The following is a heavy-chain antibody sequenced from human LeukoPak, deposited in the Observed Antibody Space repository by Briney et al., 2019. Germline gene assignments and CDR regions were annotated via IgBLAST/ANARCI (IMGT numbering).Heavy chain of an antibody. V-gene: IGHV3-13*01. CDR1: GFTFSSYD. D-gene: IGHD1-26*01. CDR2: IGTAGDT. Sequence: GGSLRLSCAASGFTFSSYDMHWVRQATGKGLEWVSAIGTAGDTYYPGSVKGRFTISRENAKNSLYLQMNSLRAGDTAVYYCARLGSGSYDDAFDIWGQGTMVTVSS. J-gene: IGHJ3*02. CDR3: ARLGSGSYDDAFDI.